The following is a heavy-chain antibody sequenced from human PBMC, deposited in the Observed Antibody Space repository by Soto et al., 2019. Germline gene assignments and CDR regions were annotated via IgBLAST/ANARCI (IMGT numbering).Heavy chain of an antibody. CDR1: GYSISSGYY. CDR2: IYYSGST. V-gene: IGHV4-38-2*01. CDR3: ARHYYGSGPDAFDI. D-gene: IGHD3-10*01. Sequence: PSETLSLTCAVSGYSISSGYYWGWIRQPPGKGLEWIGSIYYSGSTYYNPSLKSRVTISVDTSKNQFSLKLNSLTAADTAVYYCARHYYGSGPDAFDIWGQGTMVTVSS. J-gene: IGHJ3*02.